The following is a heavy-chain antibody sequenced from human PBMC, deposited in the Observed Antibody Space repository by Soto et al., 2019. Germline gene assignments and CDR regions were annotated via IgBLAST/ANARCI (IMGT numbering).Heavy chain of an antibody. V-gene: IGHV3-33*01. CDR2: IWYDGSNK. CDR3: ARDSPKGSAPAAIGY. J-gene: IGHJ4*02. Sequence: GGSLRLSCAASGFTFSSYGMHWVRQAPGKGLEWVAVIWYDGSNKYYADSVKGRFTISRDNSKNTLYLQMNSLRAEDTAVYYCARDSPKGSAPAAIGYWGQGTLVTVSS. D-gene: IGHD2-2*01. CDR1: GFTFSSYG.